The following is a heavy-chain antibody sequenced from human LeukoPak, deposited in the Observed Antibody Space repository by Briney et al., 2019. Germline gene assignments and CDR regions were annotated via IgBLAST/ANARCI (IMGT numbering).Heavy chain of an antibody. CDR2: IGVSGADT. D-gene: IGHD6-13*01. V-gene: IGHV3-23*01. CDR3: ARGRGIAL. J-gene: IGHJ4*02. CDR1: GFTLGSYA. Sequence: GGPLRLSCEASGFTLGSYAMTWVRQAPGKGLDWVSVIGVSGADTYYADSVKGRFTISRENVKNSIYLQMNSLRADYTAVYYCARGRGIALWGQGTVVTVSS.